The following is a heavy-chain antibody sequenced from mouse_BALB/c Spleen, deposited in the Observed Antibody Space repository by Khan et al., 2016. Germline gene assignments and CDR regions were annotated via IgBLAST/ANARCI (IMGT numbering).Heavy chain of an antibody. V-gene: IGHV10-1*02. Sequence: EVQLVESGGGLVQPKGSLKLSCAASGFTFNTYAMNWVRQAPGKGLEWVARIRSKSNNYATYYADSVKDRFTISRDDSQSMLYLQMNNLKTEDTAMYYCARHYYGSNWYFDVWGAGTTVTVSS. CDR3: ARHYYGSNWYFDV. CDR2: IRSKSNNYAT. D-gene: IGHD1-1*01. CDR1: GFTFNTYA. J-gene: IGHJ1*01.